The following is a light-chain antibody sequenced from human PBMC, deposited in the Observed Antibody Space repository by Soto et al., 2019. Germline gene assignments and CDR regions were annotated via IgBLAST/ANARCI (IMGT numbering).Light chain of an antibody. CDR2: TAS. CDR3: QQYGTSPWT. V-gene: IGKV3-20*01. CDR1: QSVSSNY. Sequence: EIVLTQSPGTLSLSPGERATLSCRASQSVSSNYLAWYQQKPGQAPRLLIYTASGRATGIPDRFSGSGSGTDFTLTISRVAPEDVAVYYCQQYGTSPWTFGQGTKVEIK. J-gene: IGKJ1*01.